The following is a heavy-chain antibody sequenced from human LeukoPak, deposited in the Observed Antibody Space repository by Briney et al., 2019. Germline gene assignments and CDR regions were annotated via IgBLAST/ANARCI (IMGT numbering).Heavy chain of an antibody. Sequence: GGSLRLSCAASGFTFDDYGINWVRQGPGKGLEWVSGINWNGDITNYADSVKGRFTISRDNATNSLYLQMNSLRAEDTAVYYCAELGITMIGGVWGKGTTVTISS. CDR2: INWNGDIT. J-gene: IGHJ6*03. CDR3: AELGITMIGGV. V-gene: IGHV3-20*04. CDR1: GFTFDDYG. D-gene: IGHD3-10*02.